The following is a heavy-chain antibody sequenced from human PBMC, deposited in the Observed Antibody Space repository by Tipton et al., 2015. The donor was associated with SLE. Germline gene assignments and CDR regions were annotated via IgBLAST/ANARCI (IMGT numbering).Heavy chain of an antibody. CDR1: GGSISSGSYY. Sequence: TLSLTCTVSGGSISSGSYYWSWIRQPAGKGLEWIGHIYTSGSTNYNPSLKSRVTISVDTSKNQFSLKLSSVTAADTAVYYCARGSTYYYMDVWGKGTTVTVSS. CDR2: IYTSGST. CDR3: ARGSTYYYMDV. J-gene: IGHJ6*03. V-gene: IGHV4-61*09. D-gene: IGHD5/OR15-5a*01.